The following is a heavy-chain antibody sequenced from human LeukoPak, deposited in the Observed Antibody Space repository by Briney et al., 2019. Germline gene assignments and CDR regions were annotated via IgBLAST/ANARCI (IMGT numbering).Heavy chain of an antibody. J-gene: IGHJ6*03. V-gene: IGHV1-24*01. Sequence: GASVKVSCKVSGYTLTELSMHWVRQAPGKGLEWMGGFDPEDGETIYAQKFQGRVTMTEDTSTDTAYMELSSLRSEDTAVYYCARGRGLAAIGGYYYYYMDVWGKGTTVTVSS. CDR1: GYTLTELS. CDR2: FDPEDGET. D-gene: IGHD2-2*02. CDR3: ARGRGLAAIGGYYYYYMDV.